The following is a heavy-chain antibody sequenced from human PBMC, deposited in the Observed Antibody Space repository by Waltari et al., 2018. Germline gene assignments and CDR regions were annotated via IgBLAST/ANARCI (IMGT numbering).Heavy chain of an antibody. Sequence: QVQLVESGGGVVQPGGSLRLSCAESGFTFSSYGMHWVRQAPGKGLEWVAFIRYDGSNKYYADSVKGRFTISRDNSKNTLYLQMNSLRAEDTAVYYCAKDMRPRYYFDYWGQGTLVTVSS. V-gene: IGHV3-30*02. CDR2: IRYDGSNK. CDR3: AKDMRPRYYFDY. CDR1: GFTFSSYG. J-gene: IGHJ4*02. D-gene: IGHD3-16*01.